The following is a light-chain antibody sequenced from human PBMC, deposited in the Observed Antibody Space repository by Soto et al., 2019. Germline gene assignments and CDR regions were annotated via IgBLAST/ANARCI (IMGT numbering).Light chain of an antibody. CDR1: QSERNK. V-gene: IGKV3-15*01. CDR2: YTS. J-gene: IGKJ5*01. Sequence: VFRQSPDTKSVSPGERATLSCRGSQSERNKVAWYQHKPGRPPRGILYYTSTSAAGIPARFFCSGHGTDFTLTISSLHSYYSALPYCQHPHTWRSITFGLGTRLEIK. CDR3: QHPHTWRSIT.